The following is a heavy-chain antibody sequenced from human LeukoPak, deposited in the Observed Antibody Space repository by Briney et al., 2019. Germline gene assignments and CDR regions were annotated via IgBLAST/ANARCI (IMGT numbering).Heavy chain of an antibody. CDR2: ISAYNGNT. J-gene: IGHJ6*02. CDR3: ARDDYGDYTTLSYYYYGMDV. V-gene: IGHV1-18*01. D-gene: IGHD4-17*01. CDR1: GYTFTSYG. Sequence: GASVKVSCKASGYTFTSYGISWVRQAPGQGLEWMGWISAYNGNTNYAQKLQGRVTMTTDTSTSTAYMELRSLRSDDTAVYYCARDDYGDYTTLSYYYYGMDVWGQGTTVTVSS.